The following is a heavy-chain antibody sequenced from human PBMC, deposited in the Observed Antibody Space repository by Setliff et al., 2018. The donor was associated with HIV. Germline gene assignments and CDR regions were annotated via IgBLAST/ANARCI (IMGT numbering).Heavy chain of an antibody. CDR3: ARRRETIVVVIGIPNWYFDL. CDR2: IYTSGST. V-gene: IGHV4-61*02. CDR1: GGSISSGSYY. D-gene: IGHD2-21*01. J-gene: IGHJ2*01. Sequence: SETLSLTCTVSGGSISSGSYYWSWIRQPAGKGLEWIGRIYTSGSTNYNPSLKSRVTISVDTSKNQFSLKLNSVTAADTAVYYCARRRETIVVVIGIPNWYFDLWGRGTLVTVSS.